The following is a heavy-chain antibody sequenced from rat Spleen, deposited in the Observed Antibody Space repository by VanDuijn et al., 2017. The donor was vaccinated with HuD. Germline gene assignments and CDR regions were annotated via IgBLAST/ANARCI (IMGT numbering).Heavy chain of an antibody. CDR1: GFTFSDYN. CDR3: ETENWDPYYWYFDF. D-gene: IGHD5-1*01. J-gene: IGHJ1*01. Sequence: EVQLVESGGGLVQPGRSLKLSCAASGFTFSDYNMAWVRQAPKKGLEWVATIIYDGSRTYYRDSEKGRFTISRDNAKSTLYLQMDSRRSEDTATYYCETENWDPYYWYFDFWGPGTLVTVSS. CDR2: IIYDGSRT. V-gene: IGHV5S10*01.